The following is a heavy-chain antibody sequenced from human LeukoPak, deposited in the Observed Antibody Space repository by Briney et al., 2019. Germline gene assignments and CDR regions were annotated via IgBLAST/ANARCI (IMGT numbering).Heavy chain of an antibody. CDR3: ARERVGSDYYGLDV. CDR2: INTDGSST. D-gene: IGHD6-25*01. J-gene: IGHJ6*02. V-gene: IGHV3-74*01. Sequence: PGGSLRLSRAASGFIFSSYWMHWVRQAPGKGLVWVSRINTDGSSTAYAASVKGRFTISRDNTKNILYLQMNSLRAEDTALYYCARERVGSDYYGLDVWGQGTTVSVSS. CDR1: GFIFSSYW.